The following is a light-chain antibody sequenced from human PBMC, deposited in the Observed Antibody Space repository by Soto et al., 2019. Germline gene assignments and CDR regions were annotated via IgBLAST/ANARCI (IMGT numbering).Light chain of an antibody. CDR3: SAYTARSTLV. V-gene: IGLV2-14*01. J-gene: IGLJ3*02. Sequence: QSALTQPASVSGSAGQSITISCSGTMRDVGAYNLVSWYQQHPGTAPKLIISEVRNRPSGISSRVSGSRSGNTASLTISGLQSEDEGDYYFSAYTARSTLVFGGGTKVTVL. CDR1: MRDVGAYNL. CDR2: EVR.